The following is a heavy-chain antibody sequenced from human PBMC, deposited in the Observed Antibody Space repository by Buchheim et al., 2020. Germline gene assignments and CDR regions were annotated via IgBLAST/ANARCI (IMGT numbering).Heavy chain of an antibody. Sequence: EVELEESGGGLVQPGGSLRLSCAASGFTFSSFWMHWVRYAPGKGLEWVSLIKYDGSSPDYADSVKGRFIISRANSKSTLYLQMNSLRVDDTAVYYCARTATGPEYWGQGTL. J-gene: IGHJ4*02. D-gene: IGHD3-9*01. V-gene: IGHV3-74*01. CDR3: ARTATGPEY. CDR2: IKYDGSSP. CDR1: GFTFSSFW.